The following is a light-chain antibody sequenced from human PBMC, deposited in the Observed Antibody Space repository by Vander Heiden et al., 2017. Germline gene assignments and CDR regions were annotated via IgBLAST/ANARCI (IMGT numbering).Light chain of an antibody. CDR3: QQYKNWPPWT. CDR2: AAS. J-gene: IGKJ1*01. Sequence: EIVLTQSPATLSVSPGERATLSCRASQSVSTNLAWYQQKPGQGPRLLIFAASTRAPGVPDRISGSGSGTEFALTISSLQSEDFAVYFCQQYKNWPPWTFGQGTKVEIK. CDR1: QSVSTN. V-gene: IGKV3-15*01.